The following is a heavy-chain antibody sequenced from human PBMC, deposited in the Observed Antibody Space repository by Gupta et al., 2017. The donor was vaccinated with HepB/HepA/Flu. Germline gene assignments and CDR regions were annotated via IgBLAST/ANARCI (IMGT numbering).Heavy chain of an antibody. CDR1: GGSISSGGYY. D-gene: IGHD3-3*01. CDR3: ARAVRFLEWLLMNYYFDY. Sequence: QVQLQESGPGLVKPSQTLSLTCTVSGGSISSGGYYWSWIRQHPGKGLEWIGYIYYSGSTYYNPSLKSRVTISVDTSKNQFSLKLSSVTAADTAVYYCARAVRFLEWLLMNYYFDYWGQGTLVTVSS. V-gene: IGHV4-31*03. J-gene: IGHJ4*02. CDR2: IYYSGST.